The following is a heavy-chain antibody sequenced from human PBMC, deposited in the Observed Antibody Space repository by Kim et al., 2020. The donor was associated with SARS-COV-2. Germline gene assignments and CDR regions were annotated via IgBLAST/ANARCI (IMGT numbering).Heavy chain of an antibody. CDR2: IKSKTDGGTT. Sequence: GGSLRLSCAASGFTFSNAWMSWVRQAPGKGLEWVGRIKSKTDGGTTDYAAPVKGRFTISRDDSKNTLYLQMNSLKTEDTAVYYCTTGYPIAAAGDESAFDIWGQGTMVTVSS. CDR1: GFTFSNAW. CDR3: TTGYPIAAAGDESAFDI. D-gene: IGHD6-13*01. J-gene: IGHJ3*02. V-gene: IGHV3-15*01.